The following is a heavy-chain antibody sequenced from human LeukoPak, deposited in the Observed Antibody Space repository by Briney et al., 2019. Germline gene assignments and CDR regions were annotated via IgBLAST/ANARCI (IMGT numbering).Heavy chain of an antibody. CDR3: ARGQFWSGYPI. D-gene: IGHD3-3*02. V-gene: IGHV4-39*01. CDR2: IYYSGST. Sequence: SETLSLTCTVSGGSISSSSYYWGWIRQPPGKGLEWIGSIYYSGSTYYNPSLKSRVTISVDTSKNQFSLNLSSVTAADTAVYYCARGQFWSGYPIWGQGTLVTVSS. J-gene: IGHJ4*02. CDR1: GGSISSSSYY.